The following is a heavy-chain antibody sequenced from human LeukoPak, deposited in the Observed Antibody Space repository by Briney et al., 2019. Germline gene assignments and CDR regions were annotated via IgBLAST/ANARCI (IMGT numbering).Heavy chain of an antibody. J-gene: IGHJ5*02. CDR3: ARDQKSGYEKPNWFDP. CDR2: INPNSGGT. D-gene: IGHD5-12*01. Sequence: ASVKVSCTAYGYTFTGYYMHWVRQAPGQGLEWMGWINPNSGGTNYAQKFQGRVTMTRDTSISTAYMELSRLRSDDTAVYYCARDQKSGYEKPNWFDPWGQGTLVTVSS. CDR1: GYTFTGYY. V-gene: IGHV1-2*02.